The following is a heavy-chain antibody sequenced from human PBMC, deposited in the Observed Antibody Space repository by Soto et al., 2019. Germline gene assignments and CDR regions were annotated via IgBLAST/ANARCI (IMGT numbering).Heavy chain of an antibody. V-gene: IGHV4-39*01. Sequence: PETLCLTYIVSGESISSSSYYWGWIRQPPGKGLEWIGSIYYSGRTYYNPSFKSRVTISIDTSKNQFSLKLSSVTATDTAVYYCARLLITVLTPAYIDYRCQAVLVSVSS. D-gene: IGHD2-21*02. J-gene: IGHJ4*02. CDR2: IYYSGRT. CDR3: ARLLITVLTPAYIDY. CDR1: GESISSSSYY.